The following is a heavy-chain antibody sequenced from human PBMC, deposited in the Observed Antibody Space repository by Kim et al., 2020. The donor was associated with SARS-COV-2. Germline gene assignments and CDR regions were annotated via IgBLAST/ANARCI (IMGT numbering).Heavy chain of an antibody. CDR2: INSYTGDT. CDR1: GYAFTASG. CDR3: ARDFPGWGDFEI. Sequence: ASVKVSCKASGYAFTASGLNWVRQAPGQGLEWMGWINSYTGDTIYAQKFQGRLSITTHTSTSTAYMELRSLKSDDMAVYFCARDFPGWGDFEIWGQGTMV. V-gene: IGHV1-18*03. D-gene: IGHD6-19*01. J-gene: IGHJ3*02.